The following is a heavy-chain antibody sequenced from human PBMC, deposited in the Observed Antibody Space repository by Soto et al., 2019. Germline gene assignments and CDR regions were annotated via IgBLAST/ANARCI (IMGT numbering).Heavy chain of an antibody. Sequence: SETLSLTCTFSGGSISSYYWSLIRQPPGKGLEWIGYIYYSGSTNYNPSLKSRVTISVDTSKNQFSLKLSSVTAADTAVYYCARDRGCSGGSCYGVVGAFDIWGQGTMVTVSS. J-gene: IGHJ3*02. CDR2: IYYSGST. CDR1: GGSISSYY. V-gene: IGHV4-59*01. D-gene: IGHD2-15*01. CDR3: ARDRGCSGGSCYGVVGAFDI.